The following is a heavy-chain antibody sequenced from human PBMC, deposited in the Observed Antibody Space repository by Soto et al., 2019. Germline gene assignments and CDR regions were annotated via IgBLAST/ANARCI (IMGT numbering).Heavy chain of an antibody. CDR3: AKGYPSGKNFDY. CDR2: ISSSGGGT. Sequence: GGSLRLSCAASGFSFSSYGMSWVRQAPGKGLEWVSAISSSGGGTYYADSVKGRFTISRDNSKNTLYLQMNSLRAEDTAVYYCAKGYPSGKNFDYWGQGTLVTVSS. D-gene: IGHD6-19*01. V-gene: IGHV3-23*01. J-gene: IGHJ4*02. CDR1: GFSFSSYG.